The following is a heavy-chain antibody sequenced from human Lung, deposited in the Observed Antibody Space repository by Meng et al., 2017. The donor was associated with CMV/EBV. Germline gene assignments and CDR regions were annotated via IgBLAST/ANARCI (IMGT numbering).Heavy chain of an antibody. CDR1: GGSITSGNYY. V-gene: IGHV4-31*03. Sequence: SETLSLXCTVSGGSITSGNYYWTWIRQHPGKGLEWIGFIYHGGSTDYNPSLKSRLTISVDTSKNQFSLKLSSVTAPDTAVYYCARDRFSITGTTYLGFGMDVWGQGTTVTVSS. CDR3: ARDRFSITGTTYLGFGMDV. D-gene: IGHD1-7*01. CDR2: IYHGGST. J-gene: IGHJ6*02.